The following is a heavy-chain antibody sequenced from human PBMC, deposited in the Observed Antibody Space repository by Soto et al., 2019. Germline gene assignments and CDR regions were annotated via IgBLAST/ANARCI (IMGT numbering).Heavy chain of an antibody. CDR1: GGTFSSYT. Sequence: QVQLVQSGAEVKKPGSSVKVSCKASGGTFSSYTISWVRQAPGQGLEWMGRIIPILGIANYAQKFQGRVTITAAKSPSTAYMELSSLRAEDTAVYYCPRDLGVAVAGTDYGMDVWGQGTTVTVSS. D-gene: IGHD6-19*01. V-gene: IGHV1-69*08. CDR2: IIPILGIA. CDR3: PRDLGVAVAGTDYGMDV. J-gene: IGHJ6*02.